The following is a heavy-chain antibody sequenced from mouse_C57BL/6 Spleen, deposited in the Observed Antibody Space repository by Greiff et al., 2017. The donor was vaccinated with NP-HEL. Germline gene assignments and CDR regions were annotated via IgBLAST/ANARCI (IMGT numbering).Heavy chain of an antibody. CDR1: GFTFSSYA. V-gene: IGHV5-4*01. J-gene: IGHJ3*01. D-gene: IGHD2-2*01. CDR2: ISDGGSYT. CDR3: AREYGYLAY. Sequence: EVKLVESGGGLVKPGGSLKLSCAASGFTFSSYAMSWVRQTPEKRLEWVATISDGGSYTYYPDNVQGRFTISRDNAKNNLYLQMSHLKSEDTAMYYCAREYGYLAYWGQGTLVTVSA.